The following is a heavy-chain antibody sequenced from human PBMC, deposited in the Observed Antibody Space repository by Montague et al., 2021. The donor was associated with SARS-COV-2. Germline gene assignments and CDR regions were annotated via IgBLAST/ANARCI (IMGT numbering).Heavy chain of an antibody. J-gene: IGHJ5*02. CDR3: AGHLYSHANCFDP. CDR1: GGSISSNSYY. D-gene: IGHD2-21*01. Sequence: SETLSLTCTVSGGSISSNSYYWAWIRQPPGKGLEWIGSIYYSGSTYYNPSLKSRVTTSVDTSKNQFSLKLSSVTAADTAVYYCAGHLYSHANCFDPWGQGTLVTVSS. V-gene: IGHV4-39*01. CDR2: IYYSGST.